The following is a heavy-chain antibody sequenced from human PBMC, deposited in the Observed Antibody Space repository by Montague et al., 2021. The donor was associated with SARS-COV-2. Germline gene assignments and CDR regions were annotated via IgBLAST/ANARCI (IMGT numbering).Heavy chain of an antibody. CDR1: GFTSSSYW. CDR3: AREGGDYGFDY. V-gene: IGHV3-7*01. D-gene: IGHD4-17*01. Sequence: SLRLSCAASGFTSSSYWMSWVRQAPGKGLEWVANIKQDGSEKYYVDSVKGRFTISRDNAKNSLYLQMNSLRAEDTAVYYCAREGGDYGFDYWGQGTLVTVSS. CDR2: IKQDGSEK. J-gene: IGHJ4*02.